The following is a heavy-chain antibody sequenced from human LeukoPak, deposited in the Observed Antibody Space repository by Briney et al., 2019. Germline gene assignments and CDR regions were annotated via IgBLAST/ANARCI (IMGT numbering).Heavy chain of an antibody. CDR2: IDPSDSYT. Sequence: GESLKISCKGSGYNFSSYWITWVRQMTGKGLEWMGRIDPSDSYTNYSPSSQGHVTISADKSISTAYLQWSSLRASDTAMYYCARLGYDSSGYPTAEYFQEWGQGTLVTVSS. CDR1: GYNFSSYW. V-gene: IGHV5-10-1*01. CDR3: ARLGYDSSGYPTAEYFQE. D-gene: IGHD3-22*01. J-gene: IGHJ1*01.